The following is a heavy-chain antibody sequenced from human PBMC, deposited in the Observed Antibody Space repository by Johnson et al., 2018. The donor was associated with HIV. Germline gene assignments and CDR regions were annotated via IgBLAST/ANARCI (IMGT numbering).Heavy chain of an antibody. D-gene: IGHD2-21*01. V-gene: IGHV3-33*06. CDR3: AKSDVVVIPEGAFDI. CDR1: GFTFSSYG. Sequence: QMQLVESGGGVVQPGRSLRLSCAASGFTFSSYGMHWVRQAPGKGLEWVAVIWYDGSNKYYADSVKGRFTISRDNSKNTLYLQMNSLRAEDTAVYYCAKSDVVVIPEGAFDIWGKGTMVTVSS. CDR2: IWYDGSNK. J-gene: IGHJ3*02.